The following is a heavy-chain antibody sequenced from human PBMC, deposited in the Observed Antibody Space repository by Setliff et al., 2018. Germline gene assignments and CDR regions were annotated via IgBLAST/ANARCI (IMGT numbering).Heavy chain of an antibody. Sequence: EASVKVSCKASGYTFTDYGVTWVRQAPGQGLEWVGWISPHSGKTYYSPKFEGRVIMTADTSTTTAYLDLRSLRSDDTAIYFCSRLVRFCTRTSCQRLSGDDYWGQGTLVTVSS. J-gene: IGHJ4*02. CDR3: SRLVRFCTRTSCQRLSGDDY. D-gene: IGHD2-2*01. CDR1: GYTFTDYG. V-gene: IGHV1-18*01. CDR2: ISPHSGKT.